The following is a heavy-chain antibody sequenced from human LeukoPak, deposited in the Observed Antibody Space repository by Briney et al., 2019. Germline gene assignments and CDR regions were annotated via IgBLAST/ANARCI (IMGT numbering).Heavy chain of an antibody. CDR3: ARSERGLYCSGGSCPGY. CDR2: IKQDGSEK. D-gene: IGHD2-15*01. V-gene: IGHV3-7*01. Sequence: GGSLRLSCAASGFTFSSYWMSWVRQAPGKGLEWVANIKQDGSEKYYVDSVKGRFTISRDNAKNLLYLQMNSLRAEDTAVYYCARSERGLYCSGGSCPGYWGQGTLVTVSS. J-gene: IGHJ4*02. CDR1: GFTFSSYW.